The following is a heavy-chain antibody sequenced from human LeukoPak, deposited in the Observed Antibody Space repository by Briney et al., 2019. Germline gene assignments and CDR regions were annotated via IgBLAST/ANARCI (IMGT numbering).Heavy chain of an antibody. J-gene: IGHJ5*02. Sequence: SETLSLTCSVSGGSINGGSYYWSWIRQPAGKPLEWIGHIFTTGSTSYNPSLRTRVTISEDSSKDQFSLNLKSVTAADTAVYYCARGRIAAARGFDPWGQGTLVTVSS. CDR1: GGSINGGSYY. CDR2: IFTTGST. CDR3: ARGRIAAARGFDP. D-gene: IGHD6-13*01. V-gene: IGHV4-61*09.